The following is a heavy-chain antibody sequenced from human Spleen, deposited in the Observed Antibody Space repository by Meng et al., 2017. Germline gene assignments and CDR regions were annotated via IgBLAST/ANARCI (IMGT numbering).Heavy chain of an antibody. J-gene: IGHJ4*02. V-gene: IGHV4-34*01. CDR1: GGSFSGYY. D-gene: IGHD7-27*01. CDR2: INHSGST. Sequence: QLQLQQWGAGLLKPSETLSLPCAVYGGSFSGYYWSWIRQPPGKGLEWIGEINHSGSTNYNPSLKSRVTISVDTSKNQFSLKLSSVTAADTAVYYCARRHNWGWVPIDYWGQGTLVTVSS. CDR3: ARRHNWGWVPIDY.